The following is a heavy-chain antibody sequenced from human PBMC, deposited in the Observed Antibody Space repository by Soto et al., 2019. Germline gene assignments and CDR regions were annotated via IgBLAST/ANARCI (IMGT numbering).Heavy chain of an antibody. Sequence: HGESLKISCKGSGYSFTSYWIGWVRQMPGKGLEWMGIIYPGDSDTRYSPSFQGQVTISADKSISTAYLQWSSLKASDTAMYYCARRADSKEAQYRPADYYYYYYMDVWGKGTTVTVSS. D-gene: IGHD1-1*01. J-gene: IGHJ6*03. CDR1: GYSFTSYW. V-gene: IGHV5-51*01. CDR3: ARRADSKEAQYRPADYYYYYYMDV. CDR2: IYPGDSDT.